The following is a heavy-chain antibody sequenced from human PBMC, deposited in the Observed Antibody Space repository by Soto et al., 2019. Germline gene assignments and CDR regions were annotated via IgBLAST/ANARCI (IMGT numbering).Heavy chain of an antibody. Sequence: TSETLSLTCTVSGGSISSYYWSWIRQPPGKGLEWIGYIYYSGSTNYNPSLKSRVTISVDTSKNQFSLKLSSVTAADTAVYYCASLDYGDYIFDYWGQGTLVTVSS. CDR1: GGSISSYY. J-gene: IGHJ4*02. V-gene: IGHV4-59*01. D-gene: IGHD4-17*01. CDR2: IYYSGST. CDR3: ASLDYGDYIFDY.